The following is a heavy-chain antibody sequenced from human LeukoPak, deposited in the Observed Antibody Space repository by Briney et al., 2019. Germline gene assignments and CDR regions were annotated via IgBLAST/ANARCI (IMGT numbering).Heavy chain of an antibody. CDR3: ASTRYCSGGSCYPPRY. V-gene: IGHV1-2*06. CDR2: INPNSGGA. Sequence: ASVKVSCKASGYTFTGYYMHWVRQAPGQGLEWMGRINPNSGGANYAQKFQGRVTMTRDTSISTAYMELSRLRSDDTAVYYCASTRYCSGGSCYPPRYWGQGTLVTASS. J-gene: IGHJ4*02. D-gene: IGHD2-15*01. CDR1: GYTFTGYY.